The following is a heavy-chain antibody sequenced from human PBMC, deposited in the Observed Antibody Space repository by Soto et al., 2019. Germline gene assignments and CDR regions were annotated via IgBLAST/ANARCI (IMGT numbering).Heavy chain of an antibody. D-gene: IGHD3-10*01. V-gene: IGHV1-46*01. CDR1: GYTFTRYN. CDR3: ARDLPRDLVRGSFDI. J-gene: IGHJ3*02. CDR2: IDTRGGSA. Sequence: QAQLVQSGAEVKKPGDSANISCKASGYTFTRYNIHCVRQAPGQGLEWMGIIDTRGGSADYTQRFQGRVTMTMDTSTGTVYMVLSSLGSEDTAVYYCARDLPRDLVRGSFDICGQGTMGTVSS.